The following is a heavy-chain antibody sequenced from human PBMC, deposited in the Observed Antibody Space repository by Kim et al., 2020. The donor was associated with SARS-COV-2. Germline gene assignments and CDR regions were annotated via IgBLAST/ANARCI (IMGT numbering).Heavy chain of an antibody. CDR2: ISHSSNT. CDR1: GGSISSGTW. D-gene: IGHD1-26*01. CDR3: ARLDYASGGYYWFDP. V-gene: IGHV4-4*02. Sequence: SETLSLTCGVSGGSISSGTWWCWVRQPPGEGLEWFGEISHSSNTNYNPSLRSRVTISVDKSKNQFSLSLNCVTAADTAVYYCARLDYASGGYYWFDPWGQGTLPSVFS. J-gene: IGHJ5*02.